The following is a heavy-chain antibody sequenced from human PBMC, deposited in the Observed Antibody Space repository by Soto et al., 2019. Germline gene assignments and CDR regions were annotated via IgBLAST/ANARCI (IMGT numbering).Heavy chain of an antibody. V-gene: IGHV1-69*13. Sequence: GASVKVSCKASGGTFSSYAISWVRQAPGQGLEWMGGIIPIFGTANYAQKFQGRVTITADESTSTAYMELSSLRSEDTAVYYCAGGSITTVTPFYNNWFDPWGQGTLVTVSS. CDR3: AGGSITTVTPFYNNWFDP. CDR2: IIPIFGTA. CDR1: GGTFSSYA. D-gene: IGHD4-17*01. J-gene: IGHJ5*02.